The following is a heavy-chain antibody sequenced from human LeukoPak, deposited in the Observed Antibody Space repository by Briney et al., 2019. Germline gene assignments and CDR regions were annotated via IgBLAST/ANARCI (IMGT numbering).Heavy chain of an antibody. Sequence: ASVKVSCKASGCTFTGYYMHWVRQAPGQGLEWMGWINPNSGGTNYAQKFQGRVTMTRDTSISTAYMELSRLRSDDTAVYYCARGKDIVVVERAWFDPWGQGTLVTVSS. D-gene: IGHD2-15*01. CDR1: GCTFTGYY. V-gene: IGHV1-2*02. CDR3: ARGKDIVVVERAWFDP. CDR2: INPNSGGT. J-gene: IGHJ5*02.